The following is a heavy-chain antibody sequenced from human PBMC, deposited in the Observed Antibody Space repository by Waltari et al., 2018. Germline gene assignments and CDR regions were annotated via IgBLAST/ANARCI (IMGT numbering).Heavy chain of an antibody. Sequence: EVQLVESGGGLIQPGGSLRLSCAAYGFTLSTYWMTWVRQAPGKGLEWLANIKGDGSQKNYVDSVKGRFTISRDTANNSLYLQMNSLRAEDTAVYYCARDPHYSNFDYWGQGTLVTVSS. CDR3: ARDPHYSNFDY. J-gene: IGHJ4*02. CDR2: IKGDGSQK. D-gene: IGHD4-4*01. CDR1: GFTLSTYW. V-gene: IGHV3-7*01.